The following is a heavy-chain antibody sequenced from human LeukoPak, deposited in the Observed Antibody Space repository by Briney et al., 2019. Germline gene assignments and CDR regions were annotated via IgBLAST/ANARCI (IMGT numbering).Heavy chain of an antibody. CDR1: GGSFSGYY. CDR3: ARGRSFRIQLWFPRYFDY. V-gene: IGHV4-34*01. Sequence: SETLSLTCAVYGGSFSGYYWSWIRQPPGKGLEWIGEINHSGSTNYNPSLKSRVTISVDTSKNLFSLKLSSVTAADTAVYYCARGRSFRIQLWFPRYFDYWGQGTLVTVSS. CDR2: INHSGST. J-gene: IGHJ4*02. D-gene: IGHD5-18*01.